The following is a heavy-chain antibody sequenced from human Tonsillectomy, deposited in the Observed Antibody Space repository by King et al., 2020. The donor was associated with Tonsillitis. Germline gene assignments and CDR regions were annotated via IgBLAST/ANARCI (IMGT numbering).Heavy chain of an antibody. J-gene: IGHJ4*02. CDR1: GFTFGDFG. CDR2: IRSKAYVGTA. V-gene: IGHV3-49*03. CDR3: TRDSEAVAGITLDY. Sequence: VQLVESGGGLLQPGRSRRLSCTASGFTFGDFGMTWFRQCPGKGLAWVGFIRSKAYVGTAEYAASVKGRFTISRDDSKSIAYLQMNSLKTEDTAVYYCTRDSEAVAGITLDYWGQGTLVTVSS. D-gene: IGHD6-19*01.